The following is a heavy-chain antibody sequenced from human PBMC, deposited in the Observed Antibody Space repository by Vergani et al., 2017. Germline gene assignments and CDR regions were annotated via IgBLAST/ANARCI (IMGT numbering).Heavy chain of an antibody. CDR3: ANEGSANRIRGWLNH. CDR1: GFTFRIYG. J-gene: IGHJ5*02. D-gene: IGHD3-10*01. Sequence: QVQLVESGGGVVQPGGSLRLSCIASGFTFRIYGMHWVRQAPGKGLEWVAFIRYDGTKRFYGDSVKGRFTISRDNSQTTVFLQMRSLRFDDTAVYYCANEGSANRIRGWLNHWGQGALVTVSS. V-gene: IGHV3-30*02. CDR2: IRYDGTKR.